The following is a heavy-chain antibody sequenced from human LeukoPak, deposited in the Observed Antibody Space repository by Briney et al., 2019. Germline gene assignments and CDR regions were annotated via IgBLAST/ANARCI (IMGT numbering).Heavy chain of an antibody. V-gene: IGHV4-59*08. Sequence: SKTLSLTCTVSGGSISSYYWSWIRQPPGKGLEWIGYIYYSGSTNYNPSLKSRVTISVDTSKNQFSLKLSSVTAADTAVYYCARHRDDPAGYFDYWGQGTLVTVSS. D-gene: IGHD1-1*01. CDR3: ARHRDDPAGYFDY. CDR1: GGSISSYY. J-gene: IGHJ4*02. CDR2: IYYSGST.